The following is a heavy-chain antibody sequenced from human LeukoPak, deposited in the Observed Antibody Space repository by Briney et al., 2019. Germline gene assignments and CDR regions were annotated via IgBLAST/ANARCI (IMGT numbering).Heavy chain of an antibody. Sequence: PSETLSLTCAVSGYSISSGYYWGWIRPPPGNGLEWIGSIYHSGSTYYNPSLKSRVTISVDTSKNQFSLKLSSVTAADTAVYYCARDVVRGVIDYWGQGTLVTVSS. J-gene: IGHJ4*02. CDR1: GYSISSGYY. CDR2: IYHSGST. D-gene: IGHD3-10*01. V-gene: IGHV4-38-2*02. CDR3: ARDVVRGVIDY.